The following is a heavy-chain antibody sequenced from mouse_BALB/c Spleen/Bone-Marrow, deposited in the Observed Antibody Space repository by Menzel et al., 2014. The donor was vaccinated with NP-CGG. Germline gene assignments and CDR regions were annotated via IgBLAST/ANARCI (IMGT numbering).Heavy chain of an antibody. Sequence: EVKVEESGGGLVQPGGSLKLSCAASGFDFSRYWMSWVRQAPGKGLEWIGEINPDSSTKNYTPSLKDKFIISRDNAKNTLFLQMSKVRFEDTALYYCARLNYYGNLFVWGAGTTVTVSS. D-gene: IGHD1-1*01. CDR2: INPDSSTK. V-gene: IGHV4-1*02. CDR3: ARLNYYGNLFV. J-gene: IGHJ1*01. CDR1: GFDFSRYW.